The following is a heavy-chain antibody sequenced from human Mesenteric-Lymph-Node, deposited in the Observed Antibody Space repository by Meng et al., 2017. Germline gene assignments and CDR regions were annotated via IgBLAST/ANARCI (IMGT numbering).Heavy chain of an antibody. D-gene: IGHD3-16*01. CDR2: ISWNSGSI. V-gene: IGHV3-9*01. CDR1: GFTFDDYA. Sequence: GGSLRLSCAASGFTFDDYAMHWVRQAPGKGLEWVSGISWNSGSIGYADSVKGRFTISRDNSKNTLYLQMSSLRAEDTAFYYCLKGGWGSVFDYWGQGALVTVSS. J-gene: IGHJ4*01. CDR3: LKGGWGSVFDY.